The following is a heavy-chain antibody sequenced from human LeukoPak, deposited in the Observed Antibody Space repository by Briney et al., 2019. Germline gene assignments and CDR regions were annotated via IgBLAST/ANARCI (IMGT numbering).Heavy chain of an antibody. CDR3: AKWAQQLASFDY. CDR2: IWYDGSNK. D-gene: IGHD6-13*01. J-gene: IGHJ4*02. V-gene: IGHV3-30*02. Sequence: PGGSLRLSCAASGFTFSSYGMHWVRQAPGKGLEWVAFIWYDGSNKYYADSVKGRFTISRDNSKNTLYLQMNSLRAEDTAVYYCAKWAQQLASFDYWGQGTLVTVSS. CDR1: GFTFSSYG.